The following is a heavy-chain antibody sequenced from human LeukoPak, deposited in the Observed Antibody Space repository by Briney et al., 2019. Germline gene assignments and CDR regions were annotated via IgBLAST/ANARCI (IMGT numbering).Heavy chain of an antibody. CDR1: GFTFSAYA. D-gene: IGHD2-2*01. J-gene: IGHJ4*02. V-gene: IGHV3-69-1*02. CDR2: IGSDNKP. CDR3: DTRPRY. Sequence: GGSLRLSCEASGFTFSAYAMTWVRQAPGKGLEWVSSIGSDNKPHYSESVKGRFAISRDNAKNSLYLQMNSLRAEDTAVYYCDTRPRYWGQGTLVTVSS.